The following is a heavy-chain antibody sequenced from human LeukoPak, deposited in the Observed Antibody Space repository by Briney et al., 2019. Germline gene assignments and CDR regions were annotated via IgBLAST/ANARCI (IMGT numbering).Heavy chain of an antibody. Sequence: SETLSLTCTVSGYSISSGYYWGWIRQPPGKGLEWIGSIHHSGRTYYNPSLKSRVTISVDRSKNQFSLKLSSVTAADTAVYYCARVITSQNIVFDAFDIWGQGTMVTVSS. V-gene: IGHV4-38-2*02. CDR2: IHHSGRT. CDR3: ARVITSQNIVFDAFDI. CDR1: GYSISSGYY. D-gene: IGHD1-14*01. J-gene: IGHJ3*02.